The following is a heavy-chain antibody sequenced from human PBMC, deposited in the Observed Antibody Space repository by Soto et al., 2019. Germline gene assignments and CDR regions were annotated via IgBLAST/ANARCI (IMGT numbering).Heavy chain of an antibody. Sequence: GGSLRLSCAASGFTFSSYAMSWVRQAPGKGLEWVSAISGSGGSTYYADSVKGRFTISRDNSKNTLYLQMNSLRAEDTAVYYCAKAYWVSIVGATVAYYGMDVWGQGTTVTVSS. CDR3: AKAYWVSIVGATVAYYGMDV. V-gene: IGHV3-23*01. CDR2: ISGSGGST. J-gene: IGHJ6*02. D-gene: IGHD1-26*01. CDR1: GFTFSSYA.